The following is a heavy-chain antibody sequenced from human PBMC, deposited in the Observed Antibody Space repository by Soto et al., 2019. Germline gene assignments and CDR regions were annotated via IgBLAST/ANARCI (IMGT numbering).Heavy chain of an antibody. CDR1: GGTFSSYT. D-gene: IGHD5-12*01. J-gene: IGHJ4*02. Sequence: QVHLVQSEAEVKKPGSSVKVSCKASGGTFSSYTVSWVRQAPGQGLEWVGGIIPIIGTADYAHKFQGRLAISADESTGTTFMELSSLRSEDTALYYCARGGVDVVATSAFDYWGQGTLVTVSS. CDR3: ARGGVDVVATSAFDY. CDR2: IIPIIGTA. V-gene: IGHV1-69*01.